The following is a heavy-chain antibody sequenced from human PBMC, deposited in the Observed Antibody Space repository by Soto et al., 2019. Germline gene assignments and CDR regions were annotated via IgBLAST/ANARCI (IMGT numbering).Heavy chain of an antibody. Sequence: GGSLRLSCAASGFTFSRYAMSWVRQAPGKGLEWVSGISGSGSSTYYADSVKGRFTISRDNSKNTLYLQVNSLRADDTAVYYCARRNWNYGAFDIWGQGTMVTVSS. V-gene: IGHV3-23*01. CDR3: ARRNWNYGAFDI. CDR2: ISGSGSST. J-gene: IGHJ3*02. D-gene: IGHD1-7*01. CDR1: GFTFSRYA.